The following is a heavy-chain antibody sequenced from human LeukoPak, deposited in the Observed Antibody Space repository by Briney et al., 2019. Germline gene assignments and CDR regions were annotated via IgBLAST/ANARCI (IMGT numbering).Heavy chain of an antibody. CDR2: INHSGST. Sequence: KPSETLSLTCAVYGGSFSGYYWTWIRQPPGKGLEWIGEINHSGSTNYNPSLKSRVTISVDTSKNQFSLKLSSVTAADTAVYYCARASYDYVWGSYSDYYMDVWGKGTTVTISS. D-gene: IGHD3-16*01. CDR3: ARASYDYVWGSYSDYYMDV. J-gene: IGHJ6*03. V-gene: IGHV4-34*01. CDR1: GGSFSGYY.